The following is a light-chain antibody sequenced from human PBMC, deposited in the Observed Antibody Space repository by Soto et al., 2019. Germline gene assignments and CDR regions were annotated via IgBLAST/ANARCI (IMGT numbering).Light chain of an antibody. CDR3: QQYNNWPS. CDR2: GAF. J-gene: IGKJ2*03. V-gene: IGKV3-15*01. Sequence: EIVMTQSPATLSVSPGERATLSCRASQSVSSNLAWYQQKPGQAPRLLIYGAFTRATGIPARFSGSGSGTEFTLTISSLQSEDFAVYYGQQYNNWPSFGQGTKLEIK. CDR1: QSVSSN.